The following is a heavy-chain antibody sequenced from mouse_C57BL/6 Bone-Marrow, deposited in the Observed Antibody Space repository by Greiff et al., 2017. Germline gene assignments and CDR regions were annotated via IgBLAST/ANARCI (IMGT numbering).Heavy chain of an antibody. CDR1: GFTFSDYY. CDR3: ARLEGGNYFFAY. J-gene: IGHJ3*01. D-gene: IGHD2-1*01. Sequence: EVKLVESGGGLVQPGGSLKLSCAASGFTFSDYYMYWVRQTPEKRLEWVAYISNGGGSTYYPDTVKGRFTISRANAKNTLYLQMSRLKSEDTAMYYCARLEGGNYFFAYWGQGTLVTVSA. CDR2: ISNGGGST. V-gene: IGHV5-12*01.